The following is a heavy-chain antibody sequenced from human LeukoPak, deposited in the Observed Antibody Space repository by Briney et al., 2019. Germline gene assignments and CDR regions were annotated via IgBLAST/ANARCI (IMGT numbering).Heavy chain of an antibody. Sequence: SETLSLICAVSGGSISSSNWWSWVRQPPGKGLEWIGEIYHSGSTNYNPSLKSRVTISVDKSKNQFSLKLSSVTAADTAVYYCARYCSSTSCYFQSAFDPWGQGTLVTVSS. V-gene: IGHV4-4*02. J-gene: IGHJ5*02. CDR3: ARYCSSTSCYFQSAFDP. CDR2: IYHSGST. CDR1: GGSISSSNW. D-gene: IGHD2-2*01.